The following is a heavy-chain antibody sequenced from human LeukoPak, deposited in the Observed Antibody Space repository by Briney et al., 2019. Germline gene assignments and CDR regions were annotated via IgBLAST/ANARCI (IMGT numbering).Heavy chain of an antibody. V-gene: IGHV3-23*01. D-gene: IGHD3-10*01. CDR3: AKAARKRITMVRGVYDAFDI. CDR2: IRGSGGST. CDR1: GFTFSSYA. J-gene: IGHJ3*02. Sequence: GGSLRLSCAASGFTFSSYAMSWVRQAPGKGLEWVSAIRGSGGSTYYADSVKGRFTISRDNSKNTLYLQMNSLRAEDTAVYYCAKAARKRITMVRGVYDAFDIWGQGTMVTVSS.